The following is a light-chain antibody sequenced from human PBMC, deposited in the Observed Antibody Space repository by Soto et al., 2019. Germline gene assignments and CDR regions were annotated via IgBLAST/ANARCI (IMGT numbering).Light chain of an antibody. Sequence: EIVLTQSPDTLSLSPGERATLSCRASQSVSSSYLAWYQQTPGQAPRLLIYGTSNRATGIPDRFSGSGSGTDFTLTISRLEPEDFAVYYCQQYGNSRWTFVQGTKVEIK. CDR2: GTS. J-gene: IGKJ1*01. V-gene: IGKV3-20*01. CDR1: QSVSSSY. CDR3: QQYGNSRWT.